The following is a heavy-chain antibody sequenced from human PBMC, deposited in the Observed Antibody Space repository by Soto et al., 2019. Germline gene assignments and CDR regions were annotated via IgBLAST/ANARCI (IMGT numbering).Heavy chain of an antibody. V-gene: IGHV1-3*01. CDR3: VRRHVSATGIDWFDP. CDR2: INAANGDT. D-gene: IGHD6-13*01. Sequence: SVKVSCKASGYTFTSYGIHWVRQAPGQRLEWMGWINAANGDTKYSPKFQGRVTITRDTSASTAYMELSSLRSEDTAVYYCVRRHVSATGIDWFDPWGQGTLVTVSS. CDR1: GYTFTSYG. J-gene: IGHJ5*02.